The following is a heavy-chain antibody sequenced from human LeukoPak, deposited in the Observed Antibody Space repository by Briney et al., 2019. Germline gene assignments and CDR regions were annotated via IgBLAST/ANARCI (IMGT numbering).Heavy chain of an antibody. CDR2: INHSRST. D-gene: IGHD6-13*01. V-gene: IGHV4-34*01. J-gene: IGHJ4*02. CDR3: ARDYDQAAAGRGLDY. Sequence: PSETLSLTCAVYGGSFSPYYWSWIRQSPDKGLEWIGEINHSRSTNYNPSLKSRVTISVDTSKNQFSLKLSSVTAADTAVYYCARDYDQAAAGRGLDYWGQGTLVTVSS. CDR1: GGSFSPYY.